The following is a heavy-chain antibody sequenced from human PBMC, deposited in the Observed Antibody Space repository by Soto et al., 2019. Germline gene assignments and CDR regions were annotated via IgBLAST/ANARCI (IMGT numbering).Heavy chain of an antibody. CDR1: GYSFISYW. Sequence: GESLTISCKGSGYSFISYWISWLRQMPGRGLEWMGRIDPSHSYTNYSPSFQGHVTISAEKSISTAYLQWSSLKASDTAMYYCARLGIMITFGGVIEHYGMDVWGQGTKVSVSS. D-gene: IGHD3-16*02. CDR3: ARLGIMITFGGVIEHYGMDV. CDR2: IDPSHSYT. J-gene: IGHJ6*02. V-gene: IGHV5-10-1*01.